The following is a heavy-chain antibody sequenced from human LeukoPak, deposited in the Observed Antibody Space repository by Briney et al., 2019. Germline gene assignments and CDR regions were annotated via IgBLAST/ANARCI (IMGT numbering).Heavy chain of an antibody. D-gene: IGHD2-2*01. CDR1: GGSISSGSYY. V-gene: IGHV4-61*02. Sequence: SQTLSLTCTVSGGSISSGSYYWSWIRQPAGKGLEWIGRIYTSGSTNYNPSLKSRVTIPVDTSKNQFSLKLSSVTAADTAVYYCARDGEDIVVVGGYYYYYYMDVWGKGTTVTVSS. CDR3: ARDGEDIVVVGGYYYYYYMDV. CDR2: IYTSGST. J-gene: IGHJ6*03.